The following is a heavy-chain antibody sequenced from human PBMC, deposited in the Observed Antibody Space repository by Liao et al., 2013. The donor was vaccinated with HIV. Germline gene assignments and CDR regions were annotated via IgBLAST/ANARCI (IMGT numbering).Heavy chain of an antibody. CDR1: GGSISSFS. D-gene: IGHD5-24*01. V-gene: IGHV4-4*07. J-gene: IGHJ3*02. CDR3: ARGRRDGYQWDAFDI. Sequence: QVQLQESGPGLVKTSKTLSLTCAVSGGSISSFSWNWIRQTSGKGLEWIGRIYTSGSTNYNPSLKSRVTMSVDTSKNQFSLKVRSVTAADTAVYYCARGRRDGYQWDAFDIWGQGDNGHRLF. CDR2: IYTSGST.